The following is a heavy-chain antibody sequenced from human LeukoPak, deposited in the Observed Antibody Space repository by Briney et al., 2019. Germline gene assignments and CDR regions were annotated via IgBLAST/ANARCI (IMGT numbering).Heavy chain of an antibody. V-gene: IGHV3-72*01. CDR3: VRGYHSFDV. D-gene: IGHD1-26*01. CDR1: GFTFSDHY. Sequence: LAGGSLRLSCTVSGFTFSDHYVDWVRQAPGKGLEWVGRSRNKANGYTTEYAASVKGRFIVSRDDPKNSFYLQTNSLKTEDTAVYYCVRGYHSFDVWGQGTTVTVSS. CDR2: SRNKANGYTT. J-gene: IGHJ6*02.